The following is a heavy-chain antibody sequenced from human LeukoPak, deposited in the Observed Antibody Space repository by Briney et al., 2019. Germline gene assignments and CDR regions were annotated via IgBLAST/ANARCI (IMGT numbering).Heavy chain of an antibody. V-gene: IGHV4-61*02. CDR2: SYTSGST. CDR3: ARDRVYCTNGVCYSVFDY. CDR1: GGSISSGSYY. D-gene: IGHD2-8*01. Sequence: SETLSLTCTVSGGSISSGSYYWSWIRQPAGKGLEWIGRSYTSGSTNYSPSLKSRVTISVDTSKNQFSLKLSSVTAADTAVYYCARDRVYCTNGVCYSVFDYWGQGTLVTVSS. J-gene: IGHJ4*02.